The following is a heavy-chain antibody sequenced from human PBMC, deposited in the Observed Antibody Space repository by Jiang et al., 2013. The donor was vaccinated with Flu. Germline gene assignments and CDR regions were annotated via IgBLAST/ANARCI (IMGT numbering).Heavy chain of an antibody. D-gene: IGHD2-8*02. J-gene: IGHJ5*02. CDR1: SYS. V-gene: IGHV3-21*01. Sequence: SYSMNWVRPGVQGRGVEWVSSISSSSSYIYYADSVKGRFTISRDNAKNSLYLQMNSLRAEDTAVYYCARDGSIVLVGWFDPWGQGTLVTVSS. CDR2: ISSSSSYI. CDR3: ARDGSIVLVGWFDP.